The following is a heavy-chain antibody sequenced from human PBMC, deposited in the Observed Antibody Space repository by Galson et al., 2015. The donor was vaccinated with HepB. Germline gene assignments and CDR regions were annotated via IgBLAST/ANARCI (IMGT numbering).Heavy chain of an antibody. J-gene: IGHJ4*02. V-gene: IGHV5-51*01. CDR3: ASGNCSGGSCFYAIDY. D-gene: IGHD2-15*01. CDR2: IYSGDSDT. CDR1: GYSFSNYW. Sequence: QSGAEVKKPGESLKISCKASGYSFSNYWIGWVRQMPGKGLEWMGIIYSGDSDTRYSPPFQGQVTISADMSTSTAYLQWSSLKASDSAMYFCASGNCSGGSCFYAIDYWGQGTRVTVSS.